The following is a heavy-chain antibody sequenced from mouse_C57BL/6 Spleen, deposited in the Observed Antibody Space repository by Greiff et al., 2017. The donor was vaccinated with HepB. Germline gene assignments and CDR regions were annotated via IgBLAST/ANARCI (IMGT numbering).Heavy chain of an antibody. Sequence: VQLVESGAELVRPGTSVKVSCKASGYAFTNYLIEWVKERPGQGLEWIGVINPGSGGTNYNEKFKGKATLTADKSSSTAYMQLSSLTSEDSAVYFCARYDYDGNDYWGQGTTLTVSS. V-gene: IGHV1-54*01. CDR1: GYAFTNYL. J-gene: IGHJ2*01. CDR3: ARYDYDGNDY. CDR2: INPGSGGT. D-gene: IGHD2-4*01.